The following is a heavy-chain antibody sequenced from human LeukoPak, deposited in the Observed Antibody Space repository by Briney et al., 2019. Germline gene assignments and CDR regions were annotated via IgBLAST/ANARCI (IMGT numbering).Heavy chain of an antibody. CDR2: ISYDGSNK. D-gene: IGHD6-19*01. J-gene: IGHJ4*02. CDR3: ARESIGGSGWFSFSY. Sequence: GGSLRLSCAASGFTFSSYAMHWVRQAPGKGLEWVAVISYDGSNKYYADSVKGRFTISRDNSKNTLYLQMNSLRAEDTAVYYCARESIGGSGWFSFSYWGQGTLVTVSS. V-gene: IGHV3-30-3*01. CDR1: GFTFSSYA.